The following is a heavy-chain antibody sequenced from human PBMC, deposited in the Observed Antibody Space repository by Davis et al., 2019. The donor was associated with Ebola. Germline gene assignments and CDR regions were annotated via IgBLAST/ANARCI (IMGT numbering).Heavy chain of an antibody. CDR1: GYTFTSYD. CDR2: MNPNSGNT. Sequence: GESLKVSCKASGYTFTSYDLNWVRQATGQGLEWMGWMNPNSGNTGYAQKFQGRVTMTRNTSISTAYMELSSLRSEDTAVYYCARGTRSAGYWGQGTLVTVSS. V-gene: IGHV1-8*01. J-gene: IGHJ4*02. CDR3: ARGTRSAGY.